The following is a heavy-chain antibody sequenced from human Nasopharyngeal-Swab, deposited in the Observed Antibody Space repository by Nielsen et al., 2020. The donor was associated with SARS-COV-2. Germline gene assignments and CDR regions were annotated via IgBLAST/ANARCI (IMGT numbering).Heavy chain of an antibody. V-gene: IGHV3-30*04. CDR3: ARVQADYLSKGSFDH. D-gene: IGHD2/OR15-2a*01. CDR1: GFTFYSYA. J-gene: IGHJ4*02. Sequence: GESLKISCAASGFTFYSYAMHWVRQAPGKGLEWVALISYDGTDKYYADPVKGRFTISRDNSKNTLYLQMNSLRPEDTAMYYCARVQADYLSKGSFDHWGQGTLVTVSS. CDR2: ISYDGTDK.